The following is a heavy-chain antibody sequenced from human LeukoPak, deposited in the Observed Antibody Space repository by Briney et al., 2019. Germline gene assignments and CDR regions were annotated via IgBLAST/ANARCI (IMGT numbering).Heavy chain of an antibody. J-gene: IGHJ4*02. CDR3: AKAGAYDSSGYYYYLDY. Sequence: GGSLRLSCAASGFTFGSYWMNWVRQAPGKGLEWVANIKQDGSDKYYVDSVKGRFTISRDNSRNTLYLQMNSLRTEDTAVYYCAKAGAYDSSGYYYYLDYWGQGTLVTVPS. V-gene: IGHV3-7*02. D-gene: IGHD3-22*01. CDR1: GFTFGSYW. CDR2: IKQDGSDK.